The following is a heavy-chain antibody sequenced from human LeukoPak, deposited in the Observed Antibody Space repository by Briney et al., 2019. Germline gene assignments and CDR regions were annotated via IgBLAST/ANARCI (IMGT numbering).Heavy chain of an antibody. CDR1: GFTFSSYA. J-gene: IGHJ4*02. D-gene: IGHD7-27*01. CDR2: ISYDGSNK. V-gene: IGHV3-30-3*01. CDR3: ARDNWEVPHY. Sequence: GGSLRLSCAASGFTFSSYAMHWVRQAPGKGLEWVAVISYDGSNKYYADSVKGRFTISRDNSKNTLYLQMNSLRAEDTAVYYCARDNWEVPHYWGQGTLVTVSS.